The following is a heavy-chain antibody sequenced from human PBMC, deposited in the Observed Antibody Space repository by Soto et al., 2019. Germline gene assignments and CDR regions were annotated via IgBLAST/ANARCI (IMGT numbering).Heavy chain of an antibody. CDR1: GFTFSSYG. Sequence: PGGSLRLSCAASGFTFSSYGMHWVRQAPGKGLEWVAVIWYDGSNKYYADSVKGRFTISRDNSKNTLYLQMNSLRAEDTAVYYCARDGPGYSSSWVDYWGQGALVTVSS. D-gene: IGHD6-13*01. CDR3: ARDGPGYSSSWVDY. V-gene: IGHV3-33*01. J-gene: IGHJ4*02. CDR2: IWYDGSNK.